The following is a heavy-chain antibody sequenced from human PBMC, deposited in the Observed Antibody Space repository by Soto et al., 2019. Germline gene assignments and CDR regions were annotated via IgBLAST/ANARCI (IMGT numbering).Heavy chain of an antibody. V-gene: IGHV4-39*01. J-gene: IGHJ4*02. CDR1: GDSIGNAAYY. CDR3: ARVFGSGSYYFDS. D-gene: IGHD3-10*01. Sequence: LSLTCTVSGDSIGNAAYYWGWIRQPPGKGLECIGIIFYSGNTYYSPSLKSRVTMSVDTSKNQFSLKLNSVSATDTSIYYCARVFGSGSYYFDSWGQGTLVTVSS. CDR2: IFYSGNT.